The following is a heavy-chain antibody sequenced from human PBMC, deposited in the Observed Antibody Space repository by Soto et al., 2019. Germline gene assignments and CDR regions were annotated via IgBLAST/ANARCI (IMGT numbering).Heavy chain of an antibody. CDR2: IYYSGST. CDR3: ARTLPNRQLFDS. V-gene: IGHV4-39*01. J-gene: IGHJ4*02. D-gene: IGHD1-1*01. CDR1: GGSISSSSYY. Sequence: PSETLSLTCTVSGGSISSSSYYWGWIRQPPGKGLEWIGSIYYSGSTYYNPSLESRLTISIDTSKNQFSLKLVSVTAADTAVYYCARTLPNRQLFDSWSQGTLVTVSS.